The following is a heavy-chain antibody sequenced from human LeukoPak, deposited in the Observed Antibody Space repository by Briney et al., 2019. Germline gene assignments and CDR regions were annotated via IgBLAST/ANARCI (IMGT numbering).Heavy chain of an antibody. Sequence: SETLSLTCIVSGDSINTNTYYWGWIRQPPGKGLEWIGSIYYTGSTYYNPSLKSRVTISVDTSKNQFSLKLTSVTAADTAIYYCASHYDILTGYEYWGQGTLVTVSS. V-gene: IGHV4-39*01. J-gene: IGHJ4*02. D-gene: IGHD3-9*01. CDR2: IYYTGST. CDR1: GDSINTNTYY. CDR3: ASHYDILTGYEY.